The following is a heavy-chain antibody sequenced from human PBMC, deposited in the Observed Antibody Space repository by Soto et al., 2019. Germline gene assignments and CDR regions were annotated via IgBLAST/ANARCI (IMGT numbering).Heavy chain of an antibody. CDR1: GYTFTSYY. V-gene: IGHV1-46*01. CDR3: ARDQPAGVVVQAAALAFDI. J-gene: IGHJ3*02. Sequence: ASVKVSCKSSGYTFTSYYMHCVLQAPGQGLEWMGIINPSGGSTSYAQKFQGRVTMTRDTSTSTVYMELSSLRSEDTAVYYCARDQPAGVVVQAAALAFDIWGQGTMVTVS. D-gene: IGHD2-2*01. CDR2: INPSGGST.